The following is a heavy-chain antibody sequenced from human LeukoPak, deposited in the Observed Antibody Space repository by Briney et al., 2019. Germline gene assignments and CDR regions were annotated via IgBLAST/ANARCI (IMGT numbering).Heavy chain of an antibody. J-gene: IGHJ3*02. CDR2: ISTDSYTI. CDR1: RFTFSSYS. D-gene: IGHD6-13*01. CDR3: ARGSSPWGTFDI. Sequence: GGSLRLSCAASRFTFSSYSINWVRQAPGKGPEWVSYISTDSYTIYYADSVKGRFTISRDNAKNSLYLQMNSLRAEDTAVYYCARGSSPWGTFDIWGQGTMVTVSS. V-gene: IGHV3-48*01.